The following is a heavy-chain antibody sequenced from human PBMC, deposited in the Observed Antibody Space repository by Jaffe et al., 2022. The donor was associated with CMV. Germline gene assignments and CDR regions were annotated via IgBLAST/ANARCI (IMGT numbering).Heavy chain of an antibody. Sequence: EVQLVESGGGLVQPGRSLRLSCAASGFTFDDYAMHWVRQAPGKGLEWVSGISWNSGSIGYADSVKGRFTISRDNAKNSLYLQMNSLRAEDTALYYCAKDNMRDPPWGWFDPWGQGTLVTVSS. V-gene: IGHV3-9*01. J-gene: IGHJ5*02. CDR1: GFTFDDYA. CDR2: ISWNSGSI. D-gene: IGHD3-16*01. CDR3: AKDNMRDPPWGWFDP.